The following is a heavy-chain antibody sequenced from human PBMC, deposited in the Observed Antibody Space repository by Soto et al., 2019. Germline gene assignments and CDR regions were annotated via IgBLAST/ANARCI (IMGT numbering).Heavy chain of an antibody. V-gene: IGHV3-30-3*01. CDR1: GFTFSSYA. J-gene: IGHJ6*02. D-gene: IGHD6-13*01. Sequence: QVQLVESGGGVVQPGRSLRLSCAASGFTFSSYAMHWVRQAPGKGLEWVAVISYDGSNKYYADSVKGRFTISRDNSKNTLYLQMNSLRAEDTAVYSCARDHGIAATYYYYYYGMDVWGQGTTVTVSS. CDR3: ARDHGIAATYYYYYYGMDV. CDR2: ISYDGSNK.